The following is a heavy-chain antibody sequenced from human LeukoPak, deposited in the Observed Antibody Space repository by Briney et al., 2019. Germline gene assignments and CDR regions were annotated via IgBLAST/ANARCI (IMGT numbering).Heavy chain of an antibody. CDR1: GFTFSDYY. CDR2: ISSSGSTI. CDR3: ARDDSSFIRLFDY. D-gene: IGHD2-21*01. V-gene: IGHV3-11*04. J-gene: IGHJ4*02. Sequence: PGGSLRLSCAASGFTFSDYYMSWIRQAPGKGLEWVSYISSSGSTIYYADSVKGRFTISRDNAKNSLYLQMNSLRAEDTAVYYCARDDSSFIRLFDYWGQGTLVTVSS.